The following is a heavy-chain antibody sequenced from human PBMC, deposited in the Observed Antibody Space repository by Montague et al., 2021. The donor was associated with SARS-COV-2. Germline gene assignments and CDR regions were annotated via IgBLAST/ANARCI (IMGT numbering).Heavy chain of an antibody. CDR2: IYYTGSR. V-gene: IGHV4-39*07. J-gene: IGHJ4*02. D-gene: IGHD3-22*01. CDR3: ARAGGFDNSGYVGRLRTYYFDX. Sequence: SETLSLTCTVSGASIRGSDHYWGWIRQPPGKGLEWIGSIYYTGSRYYTPSLTSRLTISVDTSRYQFSLELTSVTAADTAIYYRARAGGFDNSGYVGRLRTYYFDXWGQGLLVTVSS. CDR1: GASIRGSDHY.